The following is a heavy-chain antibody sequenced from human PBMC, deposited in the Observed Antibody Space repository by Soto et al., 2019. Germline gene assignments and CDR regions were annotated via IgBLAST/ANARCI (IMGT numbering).Heavy chain of an antibody. Sequence: PSETLSLTCTVSGGSVSSAAYYWSWIRQHPGKGLEWIGYIYHTGNPYHHPSLKSRFTISVDTSQNQFSLTLSSVTAADPAVYYCARVGISSSDAFDIWGQGTMVPASS. CDR3: ARVGISSSDAFDI. D-gene: IGHD6-6*01. CDR1: GGSVSSAAYY. CDR2: IYHTGNP. J-gene: IGHJ3*02. V-gene: IGHV4-31*03.